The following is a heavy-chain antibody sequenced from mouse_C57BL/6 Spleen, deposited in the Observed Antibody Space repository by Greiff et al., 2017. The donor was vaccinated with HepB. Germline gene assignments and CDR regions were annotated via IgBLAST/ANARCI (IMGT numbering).Heavy chain of an antibody. CDR3: TRAHITTVGYYAMDY. CDR2: IDPETGGT. V-gene: IGHV1-15*01. Sequence: VQLQQSGAELVRPGASVTLSCKASGYTFTDYEMHWVKQTPVHGLEWIGAIDPETGGTAYNQKFKGKAILTADKSSSTAYMELRSLTSEDSAVYYCTRAHITTVGYYAMDYWGQGTSVTVSS. CDR1: GYTFTDYE. J-gene: IGHJ4*01. D-gene: IGHD1-1*01.